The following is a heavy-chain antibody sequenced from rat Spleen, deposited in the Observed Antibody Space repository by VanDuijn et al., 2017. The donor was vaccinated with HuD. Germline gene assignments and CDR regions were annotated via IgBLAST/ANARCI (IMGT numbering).Heavy chain of an antibody. CDR2: ISYSGST. CDR3: ARTMYTTDYYYVPFAY. D-gene: IGHD1-6*01. V-gene: IGHV3-1*01. Sequence: FPGNKMEWMGYISYSGSTSYNPSLKSRISITRDTSKNQFFLQLNSVTTEDTATYFCARTMYTTDYYYVPFAYWGQGTLVTVSS. J-gene: IGHJ3*01.